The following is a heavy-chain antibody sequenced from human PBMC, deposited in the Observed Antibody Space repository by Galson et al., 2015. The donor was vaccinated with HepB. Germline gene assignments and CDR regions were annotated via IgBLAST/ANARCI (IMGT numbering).Heavy chain of an antibody. Sequence: SVKVSCKASGYTFTAYYTHWVRQAPGQGLEWMGRINPNSGDTNYAQKFQGRVTMTRDTSIGTAYMELSRLTFDDTAVYYCVRVPTAEPNDFWGQGTLVTVSS. J-gene: IGHJ4*02. CDR1: GYTFTAYY. CDR2: INPNSGDT. V-gene: IGHV1-2*06. CDR3: VRVPTAEPNDF. D-gene: IGHD2-2*01.